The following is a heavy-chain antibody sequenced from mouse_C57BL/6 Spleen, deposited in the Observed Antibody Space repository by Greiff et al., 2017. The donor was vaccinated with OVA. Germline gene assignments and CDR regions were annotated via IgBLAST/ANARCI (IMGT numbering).Heavy chain of an antibody. J-gene: IGHJ4*01. CDR1: GYTFTSYG. CDR2: IYPRSGNT. CDR3: ARGGGSSRYYYAMDY. D-gene: IGHD1-1*01. V-gene: IGHV1-81*01. Sequence: VQLQQSGAELARPGASVKLSCKASGYTFTSYGISWVKQRTGQGLEWIGEIYPRSGNTYYNEKFKGKATLTADNSSSTAYMELRSLTSEDSAVYVCARGGGSSRYYYAMDYWGQGTSVTVAS.